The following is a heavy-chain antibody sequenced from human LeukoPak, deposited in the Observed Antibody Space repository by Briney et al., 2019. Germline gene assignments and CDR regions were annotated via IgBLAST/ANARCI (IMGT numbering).Heavy chain of an antibody. J-gene: IGHJ3*02. D-gene: IGHD3-10*01. Sequence: PGGSLRLSCAASGFTFSSYGMHWVRQAPGKGLEWVAFIRYDGSNKYYADSVKGRFTISRDNSKNTLYLQMNSLRAEDTAVYYCARARIMVRPYDAFDIWGQGTMVTVSS. CDR3: ARARIMVRPYDAFDI. V-gene: IGHV3-30*02. CDR2: IRYDGSNK. CDR1: GFTFSSYG.